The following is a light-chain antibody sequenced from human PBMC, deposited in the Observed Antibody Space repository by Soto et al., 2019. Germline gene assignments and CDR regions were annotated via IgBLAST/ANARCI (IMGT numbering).Light chain of an antibody. CDR1: SSDVGGHKY. V-gene: IGLV2-14*01. Sequence: SVLTQPASVSGSPGQSITISCTGTSSDVGGHKYVSWYQQHPDKAPKVLIFEVSNRPSGISNRFSGSKSGNTASLTISGLQAEDEADYYCSSFTSRFTFVFGTGTKVTVL. J-gene: IGLJ1*01. CDR2: EVS. CDR3: SSFTSRFTFV.